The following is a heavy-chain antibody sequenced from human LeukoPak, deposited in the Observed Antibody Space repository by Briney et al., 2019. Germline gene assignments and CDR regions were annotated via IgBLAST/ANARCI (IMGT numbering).Heavy chain of an antibody. CDR2: IYYSGST. Sequence: PSETLSLTCTVSGGSISSSSYYWDWIRQPPGKGLEWIGSIYYSGSTYYNPSLKSRVTISVDTSKNQFSLKLSSVTAADSAVYYCARVRSDLDYWDQGTLVTVSS. CDR1: GGSISSSSYY. V-gene: IGHV4-39*01. CDR3: ARVRSDLDY. J-gene: IGHJ4*02.